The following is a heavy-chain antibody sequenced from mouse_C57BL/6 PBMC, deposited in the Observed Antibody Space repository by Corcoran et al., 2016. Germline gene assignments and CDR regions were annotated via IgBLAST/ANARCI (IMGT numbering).Heavy chain of an antibody. CDR3: ARGRDWGY. CDR1: GYTFTDYY. V-gene: IGHV1-26*01. J-gene: IGHJ2*01. CDR2: INPNNGGT. Sequence: EVQLQQSGPELVKPGASVKISCKASGYTFTDYYMNWVKQSHGKSLEWIGDINPNNGGTSYNQKFKGKATLTVDKSSSTAYMELRSLTSEDSAVYYCARGRDWGYWGQGTTLTVSS.